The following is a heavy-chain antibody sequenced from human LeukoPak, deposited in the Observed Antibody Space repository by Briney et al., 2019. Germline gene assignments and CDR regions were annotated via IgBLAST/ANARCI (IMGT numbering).Heavy chain of an antibody. D-gene: IGHD6-19*01. J-gene: IGHJ4*02. CDR1: GGSFSDYF. Sequence: SETLSLTCAVYGGSFSDYFWSWIRQPPGKGLEWIGEINHSGSTKYNPSLKSRVTISVDTSKNQFSLKLSSVTAADTAVYYCARVGETIAVAGLWGQGTLVTVSS. V-gene: IGHV4-34*01. CDR3: ARVGETIAVAGL. CDR2: INHSGST.